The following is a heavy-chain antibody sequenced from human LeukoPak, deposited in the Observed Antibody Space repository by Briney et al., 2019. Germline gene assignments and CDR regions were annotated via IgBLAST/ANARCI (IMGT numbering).Heavy chain of an antibody. CDR2: INPNSGGT. V-gene: IGHV1-2*02. Sequence: GASVKVSCKASGYTFTGYYMHWVRQAPGQGLEWMGWINPNSGGTNYAQKFQGRVTMTRDTSISTAYMELSRLRSDDTAVYYCARYSSSSDFSFGYWGQGTLVTVSS. D-gene: IGHD6-6*01. J-gene: IGHJ4*02. CDR1: GYTFTGYY. CDR3: ARYSSSSDFSFGY.